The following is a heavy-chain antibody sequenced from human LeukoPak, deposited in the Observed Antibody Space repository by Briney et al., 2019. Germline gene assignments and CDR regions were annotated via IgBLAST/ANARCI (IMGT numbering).Heavy chain of an antibody. CDR1: GGSFSGYY. CDR2: INHSGST. Sequence: AETLSLTCAVYGGSFSGYYWSWIRQPPGKGLEWIGEINHSGSTNYNPSLKSRVTISVDTSKNQFSLKLSSVTAADTAVYYCARGTMTTVTYYFDYWGQGTLVTVSS. V-gene: IGHV4-34*01. CDR3: ARGTMTTVTYYFDY. D-gene: IGHD4-17*01. J-gene: IGHJ4*02.